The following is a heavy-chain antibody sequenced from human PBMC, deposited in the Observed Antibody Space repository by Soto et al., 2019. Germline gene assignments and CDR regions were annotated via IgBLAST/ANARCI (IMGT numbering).Heavy chain of an antibody. D-gene: IGHD1-1*01. CDR3: ARATLKAGTWVDP. J-gene: IGHJ5*02. CDR1: GYTFTDYF. V-gene: IGHV1-2*02. CDR2: INPNSRGT. Sequence: ASVKVSCKASGYTFTDYFIHWVRQAPGQGFEWMGWINPNSRGTNYAQKFQGRVTMTRDTSNSTAYMELRGLTSDDTAVYYCARATLKAGTWVDPWGQGTLVTVSS.